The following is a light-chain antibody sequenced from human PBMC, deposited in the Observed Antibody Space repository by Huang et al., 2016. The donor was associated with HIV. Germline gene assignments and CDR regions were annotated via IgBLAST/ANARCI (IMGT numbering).Light chain of an antibody. V-gene: IGKV3-15*01. J-gene: IGKJ1*01. CDR1: QSVGNN. CDR3: QQYNNGPET. CDR2: GTS. Sequence: EIVMTQSPATLSVSPGERATLSCRASQSVGNNLAWYQQKPGQPPRLLIYGTSTRATGIPARFRGSGSETEFTLTINSLQSEDFAVYYCQQYNNGPETFGQGSRVEIK.